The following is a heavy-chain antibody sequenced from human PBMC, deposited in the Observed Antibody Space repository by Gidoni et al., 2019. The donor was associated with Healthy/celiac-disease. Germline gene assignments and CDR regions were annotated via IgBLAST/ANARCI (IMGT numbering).Heavy chain of an antibody. CDR1: GFPFSSYG. V-gene: IGHV3-33*01. Sequence: QVQLVESGGGVVQPGRSLRLSCAASGFPFSSYGMHWGRQAPGTGLEWVAVRCYDGSNKYYADSVKGRFTISRDNSKNTLYLQMNSLRAEDTAVYYCARDGRVAAIKHQYFQHWGQGTLVTVSS. D-gene: IGHD2-15*01. J-gene: IGHJ1*01. CDR2: RCYDGSNK. CDR3: ARDGRVAAIKHQYFQH.